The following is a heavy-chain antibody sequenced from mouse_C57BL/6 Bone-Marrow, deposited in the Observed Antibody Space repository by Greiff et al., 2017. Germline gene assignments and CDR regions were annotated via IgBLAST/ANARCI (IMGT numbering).Heavy chain of an antibody. Sequence: QVQLKQSGAELAKPGASVKLSCKASGYTFTSYWMHWVKQRPGQGLEWIGYINPSSGYTKYNQKFKDKATLTAAKSSSTAYMQLSSLTYEDSAVYYCARYYDGYPYAMDYWGQGTSVTVSS. D-gene: IGHD2-3*01. V-gene: IGHV1-7*01. J-gene: IGHJ4*01. CDR1: GYTFTSYW. CDR3: ARYYDGYPYAMDY. CDR2: INPSSGYT.